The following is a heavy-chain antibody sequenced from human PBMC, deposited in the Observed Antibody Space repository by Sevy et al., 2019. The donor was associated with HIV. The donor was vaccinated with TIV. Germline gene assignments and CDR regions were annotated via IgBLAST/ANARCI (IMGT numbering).Heavy chain of an antibody. J-gene: IGHJ6*02. V-gene: IGHV3-7*03. CDR2: IKKDGSEK. CDR3: ARDCSSTSCLWGLDV. CDR1: GFTFSGYW. D-gene: IGHD2-2*01. Sequence: GGSLRLSCAASGFTFSGYWMSWVRQAPGKGLEWVANIKKDGSEKYYVDSVKGRFTISRDNAKNSLFLQMNSLRAEDTADYYCARDCSSTSCLWGLDVWGQGTTVTVSS.